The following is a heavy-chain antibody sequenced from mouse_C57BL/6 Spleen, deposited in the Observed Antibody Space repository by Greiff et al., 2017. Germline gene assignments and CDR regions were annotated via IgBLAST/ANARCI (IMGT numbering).Heavy chain of an antibody. Sequence: QVQLQQPGAELVKPGASVKMSCKASGYTFTSYWMTWVKQRPGQGLEWIGDIYPGSGSTNYNEKFKSKATLTVDTSSSTAYMQLSSLTSEDSAVYYCARSLYYGSSHFDYWGQGTTLTVSS. CDR2: IYPGSGST. D-gene: IGHD1-1*01. V-gene: IGHV1-55*01. J-gene: IGHJ2*01. CDR3: ARSLYYGSSHFDY. CDR1: GYTFTSYW.